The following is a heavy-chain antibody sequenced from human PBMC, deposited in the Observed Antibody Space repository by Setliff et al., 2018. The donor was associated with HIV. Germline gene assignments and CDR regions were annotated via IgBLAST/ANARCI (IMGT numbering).Heavy chain of an antibody. D-gene: IGHD6-13*01. J-gene: IGHJ6*02. CDR1: GGSISSHY. CDR2: IYYSGNS. Sequence: SETLSLTCAVSGGSISSHYWSWIRQPPGKGLEWIGYIYYSGNSNYNPSLKSRVTMSVDTSKTQVSLRLSSVTAADTAVYYCRFTGREGAAAGEDLPYVEDVVEDVWGQGTTVTSP. CDR3: RFTGREGAAAGEDLPYVEDVVEDV. V-gene: IGHV4-59*04.